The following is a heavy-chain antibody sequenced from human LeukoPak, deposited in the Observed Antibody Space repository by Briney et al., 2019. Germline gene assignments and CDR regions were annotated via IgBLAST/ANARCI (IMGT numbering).Heavy chain of an antibody. V-gene: IGHV3-30*18. J-gene: IGHJ3*02. D-gene: IGHD3-10*01. CDR2: ISYDGSNK. Sequence: PGGSLRLSCAASGFTFSSYGMHWVRQAPGKGLEWVAVISYDGSNKYYADSVKGRFTISRDNSKNTLYLQMNSLRAEDTAVYYCAKSQLLWFGEPWGAFDIWGQGTMVTVSS. CDR1: GFTFSSYG. CDR3: AKSQLLWFGEPWGAFDI.